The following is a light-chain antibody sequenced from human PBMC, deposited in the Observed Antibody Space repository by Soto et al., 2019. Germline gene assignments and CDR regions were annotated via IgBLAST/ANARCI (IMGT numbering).Light chain of an antibody. J-gene: IGKJ4*01. Sequence: IQLTQSPSSLSASVGDRVTITCRASQDISSYLAWYQQKPGKAPNLLIYAASTLQSGVPSRFGGSGSGTDFTLTISSLQPEDSATYYCQQLNTFLPTFGGGTKVEIK. CDR1: QDISSY. CDR3: QQLNTFLPT. CDR2: AAS. V-gene: IGKV1-9*01.